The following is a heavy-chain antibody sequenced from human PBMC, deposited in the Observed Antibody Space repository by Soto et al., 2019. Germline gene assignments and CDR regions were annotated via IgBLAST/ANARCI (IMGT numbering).Heavy chain of an antibody. D-gene: IGHD5-18*01. Sequence: QPGGSLRLSCVASGFSFSNYWVGWVRQAPGKGLEWVANIKQDASESYYVDSVRGRFTISRDNAHNSLYLQMSSLRAEDTAVYFCAGGYTYGYIHYWGRGTLVTVSS. CDR1: GFSFSNYW. CDR3: AGGYTYGYIHY. V-gene: IGHV3-7*03. CDR2: IKQDASES. J-gene: IGHJ4*02.